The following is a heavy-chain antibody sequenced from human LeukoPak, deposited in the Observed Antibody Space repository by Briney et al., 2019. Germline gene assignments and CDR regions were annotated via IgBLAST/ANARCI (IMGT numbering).Heavy chain of an antibody. CDR1: GYTFTSYD. J-gene: IGHJ5*02. CDR2: MNPNSGNT. Sequence: ASVKVSCKASGYTFTSYDINWVRQATGQGLEWMGWMNPNSGNTGYAQKFQGRVTMTRNTSISTAYMELSSLRSEDTAVYYCARPYSSSWYWFDPWGQGTLVPVSS. D-gene: IGHD6-13*01. CDR3: ARPYSSSWYWFDP. V-gene: IGHV1-8*01.